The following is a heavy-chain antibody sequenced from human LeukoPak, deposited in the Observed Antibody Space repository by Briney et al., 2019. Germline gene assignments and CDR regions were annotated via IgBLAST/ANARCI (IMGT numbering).Heavy chain of an antibody. Sequence: GGSLRLSCAASGFTFSSYSMNWVRQAPGKGLEWVPYIGSTGSTIYYADSVKGRFTISRDNAKNSLYLQMNSLRDEDTAVYYCARYCTGGSCYGHWGQGTLVTVSS. V-gene: IGHV3-48*02. D-gene: IGHD2-15*01. CDR3: ARYCTGGSCYGH. CDR1: GFTFSSYS. CDR2: IGSTGSTI. J-gene: IGHJ4*02.